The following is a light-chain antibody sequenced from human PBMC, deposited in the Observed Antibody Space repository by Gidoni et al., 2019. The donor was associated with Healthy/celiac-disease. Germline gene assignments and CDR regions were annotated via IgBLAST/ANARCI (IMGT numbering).Light chain of an antibody. CDR1: SSNIGNNY. CDR3: GTWDSSLSVYV. CDR2: DNN. V-gene: IGLV1-51*01. J-gene: IGLJ1*01. Sequence: QSVLTHPPSVSAAPGQKVTISCSGSSSNIGNNYVSWYQQLPGTAPKLLSYDNNKRPSGIPDRFSGSKSGTSATLGITGLQTGDEADYYCGTWDSSLSVYVFGTGTKVTVL.